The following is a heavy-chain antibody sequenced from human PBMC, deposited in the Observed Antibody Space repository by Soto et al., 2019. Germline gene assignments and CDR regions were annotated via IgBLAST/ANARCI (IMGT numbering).Heavy chain of an antibody. CDR2: ISNSGGAI. Sequence: EVHLLESGGGLAQPGGSLRLSCAASGFSFNSFAMNWVRQAPGKGLEWVSAISNSGGAIYYADSVKGRFTISRDNSKNTLFLHMNSLRAEDTAVYYCAKAVNTGEYYFDYWGRGTLVSVTS. D-gene: IGHD3-16*01. CDR1: GFSFNSFA. J-gene: IGHJ4*02. CDR3: AKAVNTGEYYFDY. V-gene: IGHV3-23*01.